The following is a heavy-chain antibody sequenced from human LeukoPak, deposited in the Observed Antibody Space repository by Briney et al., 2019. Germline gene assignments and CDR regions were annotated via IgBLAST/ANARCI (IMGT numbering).Heavy chain of an antibody. CDR2: IYYTGST. Sequence: SETLSLICTVSGGSISSSNYYWGWIRQPPGKGLEWIGSIYYTGSTSYNPSLKSRVTISVDTSKNQFSLKLSSVTAADTAMYYCARVEELLGLDYWGQGTLVTVSS. D-gene: IGHD1-26*01. V-gene: IGHV4-39*01. CDR1: GGSISSSNYY. CDR3: ARVEELLGLDY. J-gene: IGHJ4*02.